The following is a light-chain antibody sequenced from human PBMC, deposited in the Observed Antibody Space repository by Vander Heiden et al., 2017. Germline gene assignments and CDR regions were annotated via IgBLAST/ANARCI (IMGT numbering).Light chain of an antibody. CDR3: SSYTTSSTVV. V-gene: IGLV2-14*01. Sequence: QSALPHPASVAGPPGQAITISCTGTSSDVGGYNYVSWYQQHPGKAPKLMIYDVTNRPSGVSNRFSGSKSGNTASLTISELQAEDEADYSCSSYTTSSTVVFGGGTKVTVL. CDR2: DVT. J-gene: IGLJ2*01. CDR1: SSDVGGYNY.